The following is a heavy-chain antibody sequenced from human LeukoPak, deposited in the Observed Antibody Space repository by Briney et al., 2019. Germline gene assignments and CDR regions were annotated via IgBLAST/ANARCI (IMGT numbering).Heavy chain of an antibody. D-gene: IGHD6-13*01. Sequence: GGTLSLSCAASGFTISSYNMNWVRQAPRKGLQWVSYISSSSSTIYYDDSVKGRFTISRDNAKNSLYLQMNSLRVEDTAVYYCAKRIAAAGKCYFDYWGQGTLVTVSS. CDR2: ISSSSSTI. CDR3: AKRIAAAGKCYFDY. CDR1: GFTISSYN. J-gene: IGHJ4*03. V-gene: IGHV3-48*01.